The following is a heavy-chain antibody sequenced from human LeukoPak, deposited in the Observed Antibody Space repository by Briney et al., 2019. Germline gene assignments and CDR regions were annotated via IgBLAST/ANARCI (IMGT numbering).Heavy chain of an antibody. CDR3: AREQMAIYAFDI. J-gene: IGHJ3*02. Sequence: PGGSLRLSCAASGFTFSSYEMNWVRQAPGKGLERVSSISRSATTIYYADSVKGRFTISRDNAKNSLYLQMNSLRAEDTAVYYCAREQMAIYAFDIWGQGTMVTVSS. CDR2: ISRSATTI. V-gene: IGHV3-48*03. CDR1: GFTFSSYE. D-gene: IGHD5-24*01.